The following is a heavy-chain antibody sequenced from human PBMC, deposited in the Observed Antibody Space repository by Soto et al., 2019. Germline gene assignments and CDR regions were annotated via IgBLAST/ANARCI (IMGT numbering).Heavy chain of an antibody. J-gene: IGHJ6*02. CDR2: ISYDGSNK. V-gene: IGHV3-30*18. CDR1: GFTFSSYG. D-gene: IGHD2-8*01. CDR3: AKDIPHCTNGVCFGYYYYGIDV. Sequence: GGSLRLSCAASGFTFSSYGMHWVRQAPGKGLEWVAVISYDGSNKYYADSVKGRFTISRDNSKNTLYLQMNSLRAEDTAVYYCAKDIPHCTNGVCFGYYYYGIDVWGQGTTVTVSS.